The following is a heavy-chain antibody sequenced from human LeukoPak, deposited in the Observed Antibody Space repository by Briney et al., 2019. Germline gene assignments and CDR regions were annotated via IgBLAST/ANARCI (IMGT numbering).Heavy chain of an antibody. V-gene: IGHV5-51*01. Sequence: GESLKIFCKGSGYSFTSYWIGWVRQMPGKGLEWMGIIYPGDSDTRYSPSFQGQVTISADKSISTAYLQWSSLKASDTAMYYCARQSEGYYDSPYYFDYWGQGTLVTVSS. CDR1: GYSFTSYW. D-gene: IGHD3-22*01. CDR2: IYPGDSDT. CDR3: ARQSEGYYDSPYYFDY. J-gene: IGHJ4*02.